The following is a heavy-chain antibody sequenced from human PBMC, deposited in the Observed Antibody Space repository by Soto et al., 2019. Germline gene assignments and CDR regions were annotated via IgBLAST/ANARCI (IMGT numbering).Heavy chain of an antibody. CDR3: ARAPGDYGDYYNWFDP. J-gene: IGHJ5*02. CDR1: GYTFTSYY. Sequence: GASVKVSCNASGYTFTSYYMHWVRQAPGQGLEWMGIINPSGGSTSYAQKFQGRVTMTRDTSTSTVYMELSSLRSEDTAVYYCARAPGDYGDYYNWFDPWGQGTLVTVSS. CDR2: INPSGGST. V-gene: IGHV1-46*01. D-gene: IGHD4-17*01.